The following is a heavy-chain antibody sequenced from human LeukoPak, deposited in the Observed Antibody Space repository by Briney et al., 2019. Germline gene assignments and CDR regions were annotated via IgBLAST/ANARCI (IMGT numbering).Heavy chain of an antibody. CDR3: ARHRWELPAYSDY. D-gene: IGHD1-26*01. J-gene: IGHJ4*02. CDR1: GGSIGSSSYY. V-gene: IGHV4-39*01. CDR2: IYYSGST. Sequence: SETLSLTCTVSGGSIGSSSYYWGWIRQPPGKGLEWIGSIYYSGSTYYNPSLKSRVTISVDTSKNQFSLKLSSVTAADTAVYYCARHRWELPAYSDYWGQGTLVTVSS.